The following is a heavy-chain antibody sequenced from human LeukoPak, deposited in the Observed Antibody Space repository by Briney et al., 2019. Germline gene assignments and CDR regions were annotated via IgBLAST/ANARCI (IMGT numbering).Heavy chain of an antibody. J-gene: IGHJ3*02. V-gene: IGHV3-21*01. CDR1: GLTFSSYS. CDR2: ISSSSSYI. D-gene: IGHD6-19*01. CDR3: ARESLGIGWYGAFDI. Sequence: PGGSLRLSCAASGLTFSSYSMNWVRQAPGKGLEWVSSISSSSSYIYYADSVKGRFTISRDNAKNSLYLQMNSLRAEDTAVYYCARESLGIGWYGAFDIWGQGTMVTVSS.